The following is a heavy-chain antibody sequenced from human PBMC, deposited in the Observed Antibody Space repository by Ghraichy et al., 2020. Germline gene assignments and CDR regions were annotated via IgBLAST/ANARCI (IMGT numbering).Heavy chain of an antibody. V-gene: IGHV3-11*06. CDR2: ISSSSSYT. J-gene: IGHJ4*02. CDR3: ARGGTFGGVIVDFDY. Sequence: LSLTCAASGFTFSDYYMSWIRQAPGKGLEWVSYISSSSSYTNYADSVKGRFTISRDNAKNSLYLQMNSLRAEDTAVYYCARGGTFGGVIVDFDYWGQGTLVTVSS. CDR1: GFTFSDYY. D-gene: IGHD3-16*02.